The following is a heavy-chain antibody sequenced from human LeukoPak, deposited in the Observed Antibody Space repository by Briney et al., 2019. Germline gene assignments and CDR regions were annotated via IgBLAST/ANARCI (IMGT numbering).Heavy chain of an antibody. CDR3: AKDLTPLKERFLEWLSDYYYYYMDV. CDR1: GFTFSCYA. V-gene: IGHV3-23*01. D-gene: IGHD3-3*01. CDR2: ISGSGGST. J-gene: IGHJ6*03. Sequence: GGSLRLSCAASGFTFSCYAMSWVRQAPGKGLEWVSAISGSGGSTYYADSVKGRFTISRDNSKNTLYLQMNSLRAEDTAVYYCAKDLTPLKERFLEWLSDYYYYYMDVWGKGTTVTVSS.